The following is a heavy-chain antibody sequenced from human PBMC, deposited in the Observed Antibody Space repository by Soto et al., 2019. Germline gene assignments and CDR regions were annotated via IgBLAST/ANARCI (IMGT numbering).Heavy chain of an antibody. CDR2: ISSSSSYT. CDR3: ARARRTESHYDSSGYTAEYFQY. J-gene: IGHJ1*01. Sequence: QVQLVESGGGLVKPGGSLRLSCAASGFTFSDYYMSWIRQAPGKGLEWVSYISSSSSYTNYADSVKGRFTISRDNSKNPLCLEMTSLRAEDTAVYYCARARRTESHYDSSGYTAEYFQYWGQGTLVTVAS. D-gene: IGHD3-22*01. V-gene: IGHV3-11*05. CDR1: GFTFSDYY.